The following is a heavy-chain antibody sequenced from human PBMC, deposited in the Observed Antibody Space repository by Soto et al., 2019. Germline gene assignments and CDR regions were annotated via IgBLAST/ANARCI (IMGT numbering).Heavy chain of an antibody. D-gene: IGHD6-19*01. J-gene: IGHJ4*02. Sequence: QVQLVESGGGVVQRGRSLRLSCAASGFTFSSYGMHWVRQAPGKGLEWVAVISYDGSNEYYADSVQGRFTISRDNSKNTLFLQMNSLRAEDTAVYYCAKGLRGSSGWSHHDYWGQGSLVTVSS. CDR3: AKGLRGSSGWSHHDY. V-gene: IGHV3-30*18. CDR2: ISYDGSNE. CDR1: GFTFSSYG.